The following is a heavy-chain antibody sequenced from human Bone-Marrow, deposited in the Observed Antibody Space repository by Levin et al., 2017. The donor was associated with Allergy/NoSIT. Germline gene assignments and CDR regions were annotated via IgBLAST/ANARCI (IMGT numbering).Heavy chain of an antibody. CDR3: ARKSSGWQTNWFDP. V-gene: IGHV1-69*13. CDR2: IIPIFGTA. Sequence: SVKVSCKASGGTFSSYAISWVRQAPGQGLEWMGGIIPIFGTANYAQKFQGRVTITADESTSTAYMELSSLRSEDTAVYYGARKSSGWQTNWFDPWGQGTLVTVSS. D-gene: IGHD6-19*01. CDR1: GGTFSSYA. J-gene: IGHJ5*02.